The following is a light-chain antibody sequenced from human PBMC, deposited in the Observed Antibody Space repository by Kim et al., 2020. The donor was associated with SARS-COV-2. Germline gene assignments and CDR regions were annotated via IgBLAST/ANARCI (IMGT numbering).Light chain of an antibody. CDR1: NIGSRH. Sequence: APGKPAQITCGGNNIGSRHVHWYQQKPGQAPVLVIYYNTDRPSGIPERFSGSNSGNTATLTISRVEAGDEADYYCQVWDSSGDHVVFNGGTQLTVL. CDR2: YNT. J-gene: IGLJ2*01. V-gene: IGLV3-21*04. CDR3: QVWDSSGDHVV.